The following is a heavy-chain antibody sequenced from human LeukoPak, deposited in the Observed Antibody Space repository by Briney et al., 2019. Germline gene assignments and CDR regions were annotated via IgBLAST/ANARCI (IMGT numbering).Heavy chain of an antibody. V-gene: IGHV5-51*01. J-gene: IGHJ4*02. CDR1: GYNFATNW. CDR2: IYPSDSDN. Sequence: GESLKISCKGSGYNFATNWIGWVRQMPGKGLEWTGMIYPSDSDNRYSPSFQGQVTISVDKSINTAYLQWSSLKASDTAMYFCARPTYSTNWDYWGQGTLVTVSS. D-gene: IGHD6-13*01. CDR3: ARPTYSTNWDY.